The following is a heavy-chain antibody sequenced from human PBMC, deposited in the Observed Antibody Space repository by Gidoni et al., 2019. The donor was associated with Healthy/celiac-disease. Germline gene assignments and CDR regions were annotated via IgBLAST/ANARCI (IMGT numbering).Heavy chain of an antibody. CDR2: ISYDGSNK. V-gene: IGHV3-30-3*01. D-gene: IGHD6-13*01. CDR3: ARDLVAAAYYYFDY. Sequence: HVQLVESGGGVVQPGRSLRLSCAASGFTFSSYAMHWVRQAPGKELEWVAVISYDGSNKYYADSVKGRFTISRDNSKNTLYLQMISLRAEDTAVYYCARDLVAAAYYYFDYWGQGTLVTVSS. J-gene: IGHJ4*02. CDR1: GFTFSSYA.